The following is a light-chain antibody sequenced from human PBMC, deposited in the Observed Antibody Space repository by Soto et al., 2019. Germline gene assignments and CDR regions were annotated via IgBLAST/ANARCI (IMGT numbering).Light chain of an antibody. CDR1: TSDVGNYNY. Sequence: QSALTQPASVSGSPGQSITISCTGTTSDVGNYNYVSWYQQHPGKAPKLIIYEVSNRPSGVSNRFSASKSGNTASLTISGLQAEDEADYYCSSYTTSITVVFGGGTKLTVL. CDR3: SSYTTSITVV. CDR2: EVS. J-gene: IGLJ2*01. V-gene: IGLV2-14*01.